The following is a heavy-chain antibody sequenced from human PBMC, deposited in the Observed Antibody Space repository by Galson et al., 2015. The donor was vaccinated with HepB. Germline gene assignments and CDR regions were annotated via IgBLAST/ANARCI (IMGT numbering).Heavy chain of an antibody. J-gene: IGHJ5*02. V-gene: IGHV7-4-1*02. CDR2: INTNTGNP. Sequence: SVKVSCKASGGTFSSYAISWVRQAPGQGLEWMGWINTNTGNPTYAQGFTGRFVFSLDTSVSTAYLQISSLKADDNAVYYCARTPYYGSGTYNNAWFDPLGQGTLVTVSS. CDR1: GGTFSSYA. CDR3: ARTPYYGSGTYNNAWFDP. D-gene: IGHD3-10*01.